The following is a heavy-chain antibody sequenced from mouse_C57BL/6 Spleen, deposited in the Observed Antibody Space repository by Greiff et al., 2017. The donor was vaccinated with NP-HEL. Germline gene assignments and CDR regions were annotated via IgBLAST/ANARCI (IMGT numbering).Heavy chain of an antibody. V-gene: IGHV7-3*01. D-gene: IGHD1-1*01. CDR2: IRNKANGCTT. J-gene: IGHJ3*01. CDR3: ARFSLGSSEFAY. CDR1: GFTFTDYY. Sequence: EVMLVESGGGLVQPGGSLSLSCAASGFTFTDYYMSWVRQPPGKALEWLGFIRNKANGCTTEYGASVKGRFTISRDNSQSILYLQMNALRAEDSATYYCARFSLGSSEFAYWGQGTLVTVSA.